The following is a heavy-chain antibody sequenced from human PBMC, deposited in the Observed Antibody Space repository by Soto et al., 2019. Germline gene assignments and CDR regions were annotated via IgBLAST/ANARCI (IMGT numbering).Heavy chain of an antibody. CDR3: ARSLRFCGGDCYSRY. CDR2: IIPIFGTA. CDR1: GGTFSSYA. D-gene: IGHD2-21*02. V-gene: IGHV1-69*12. J-gene: IGHJ4*02. Sequence: QVQLVQSGAEVKKPGSSVKVSCKASGGTFSSYAIRWVRQAPGQGLEWMGGIIPIFGTANYAQKFQGRVTITADESTSTAYMELSSLRSEDTAVYYCARSLRFCGGDCYSRYWGQGTLVTVSS.